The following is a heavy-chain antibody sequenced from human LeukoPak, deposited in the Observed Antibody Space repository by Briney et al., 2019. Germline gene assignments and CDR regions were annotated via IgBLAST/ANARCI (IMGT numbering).Heavy chain of an antibody. J-gene: IGHJ5*01. V-gene: IGHV3-21*01. CDR1: GFVFSTHS. CDR3: VRDADGGNSWFDS. D-gene: IGHD4-23*01. Sequence: GGSLRLSCAASGFVFSTHSMNWVRHAPGKGLEWVSWISSSSGDIYYAESVRGRFTISRDDAKNSLYLQMNNVRDEDTAVYYCVRDADGGNSWFDSWGQGTLVTVSS. CDR2: ISSSSGDI.